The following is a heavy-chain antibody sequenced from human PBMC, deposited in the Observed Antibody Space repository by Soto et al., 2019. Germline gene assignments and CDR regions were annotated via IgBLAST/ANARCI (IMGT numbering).Heavy chain of an antibody. CDR3: ARDRRNSAMVLDY. Sequence: SETLSLTCTVSGVSISSNTYYWGWIRQPPGKGLEWIGSISFSGSTYYNPPLKSRVTISVDTSKNQFSLKMSSVTAEDTAVYSCARDRRNSAMVLDYWGQGTLVTVSS. CDR2: ISFSGST. J-gene: IGHJ4*02. D-gene: IGHD5-18*01. CDR1: GVSISSNTYY. V-gene: IGHV4-39*02.